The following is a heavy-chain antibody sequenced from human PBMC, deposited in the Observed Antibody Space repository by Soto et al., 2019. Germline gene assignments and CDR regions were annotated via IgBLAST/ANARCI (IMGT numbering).Heavy chain of an antibody. Sequence: PSVKVSCKASGGTFSSYAISWVRQAPGQGLEWMGGIIPIFGTANYAQKFQGRVTITADESTSTAYMELSSLRSEDTAVYYCARGVLYYGSGIVRAFDIWGQGTMVTVSS. D-gene: IGHD3-10*01. V-gene: IGHV1-69*13. CDR3: ARGVLYYGSGIVRAFDI. CDR1: GGTFSSYA. CDR2: IIPIFGTA. J-gene: IGHJ3*02.